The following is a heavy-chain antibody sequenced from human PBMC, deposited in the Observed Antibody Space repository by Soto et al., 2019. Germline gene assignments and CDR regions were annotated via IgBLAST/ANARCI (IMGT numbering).Heavy chain of an antibody. J-gene: IGHJ4*02. CDR1: GGTISTNV. CDR2: IMPIFAAP. V-gene: IGHV1-69*06. D-gene: IGHD2-15*01. CDR3: ATGARYCSGGSCYPDD. Sequence: QVQLMQSGAEVKKPGSSVKVSCKASGGTISTNVISWVRQAPGLGLEWMGEIMPIFAAPNNAQKFQGRLTITADTSTTTVYMELSSLTSEDTAVYFCATGARYCSGGSCYPDDWGQGTLVIVSS.